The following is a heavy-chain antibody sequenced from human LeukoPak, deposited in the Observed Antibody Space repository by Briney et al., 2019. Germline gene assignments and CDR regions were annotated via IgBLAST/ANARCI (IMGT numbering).Heavy chain of an antibody. CDR3: AKVEGASKASVY. D-gene: IGHD1-1*01. J-gene: IGHJ4*02. Sequence: PGGSLRLSCAAAGFTFSNYAMTWVRQAPGRGLEWVSSISGSGGSTYYADSVKGRFTISRDNSKNTLYLQVYSLRAEDTAVYYCAKVEGASKASVYWGQGALVTVSS. CDR1: GFTFSNYA. V-gene: IGHV3-23*01. CDR2: ISGSGGST.